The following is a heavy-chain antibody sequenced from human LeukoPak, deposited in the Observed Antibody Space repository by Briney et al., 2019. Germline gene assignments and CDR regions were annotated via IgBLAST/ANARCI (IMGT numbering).Heavy chain of an antibody. CDR3: ARGRGDYVWGSYRAATHFDY. Sequence: PSETLSLTCAVYGGSFSGYYWSWIRQPPGKGLEWIGEINHSGSTNYNPSLKSRVTISVDTPKNQFSLKLSSVTAADTAVYYCARGRGDYVWGSYRAATHFDYWGQGTLVTVSS. CDR2: INHSGST. J-gene: IGHJ4*02. CDR1: GGSFSGYY. D-gene: IGHD3-16*02. V-gene: IGHV4-34*01.